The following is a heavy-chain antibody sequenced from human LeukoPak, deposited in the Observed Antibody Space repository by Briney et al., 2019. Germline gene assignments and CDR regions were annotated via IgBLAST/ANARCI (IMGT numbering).Heavy chain of an antibody. J-gene: IGHJ4*02. CDR2: MNHDGYDI. D-gene: IGHD7-27*01. Sequence: ETGGSLRLSCAASGFTFTTYAMSWVRQAPGKGLEWVAVMNHDGYDIYYADSVKGRFTISRDNSKSTLYLQMNSLRVDDTAVYYCARDQSPNWGLGERYFDYWGQGTLVTVSS. CDR1: GFTFTTYA. CDR3: ARDQSPNWGLGERYFDY. V-gene: IGHV3-33*08.